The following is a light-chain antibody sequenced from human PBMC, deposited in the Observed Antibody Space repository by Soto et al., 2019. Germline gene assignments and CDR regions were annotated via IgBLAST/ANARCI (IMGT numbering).Light chain of an antibody. J-gene: IGLJ2*01. Sequence: SYDLTQPPSVSVSPGQTARITCSGDALPKQYAYWYQQKPGQAPVLVIYKDSERPSGIPERFSGSSSGTTVTLTISGVQAEDEDDYYCQSADSSGVVFGGGTKLTVL. CDR3: QSADSSGVV. CDR1: ALPKQY. V-gene: IGLV3-25*03. CDR2: KDS.